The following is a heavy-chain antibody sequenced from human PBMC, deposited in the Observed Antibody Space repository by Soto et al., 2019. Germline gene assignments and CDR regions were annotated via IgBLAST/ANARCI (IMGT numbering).Heavy chain of an antibody. CDR1: GFTVSSYG. J-gene: IGHJ4*02. V-gene: IGHV3-33*01. D-gene: IGHD3-22*01. CDR3: ARDGARRYYDSSGYLKY. Sequence: GGSLRLSCAASGFTVSSYGMHWVRQAPGKGLEWVAVIWYDGSNKYYADSVKGRFTISRDNSKNTLYLQMNSLRAEDTAVYYCARDGARRYYDSSGYLKYWGQGTLVTVSS. CDR2: IWYDGSNK.